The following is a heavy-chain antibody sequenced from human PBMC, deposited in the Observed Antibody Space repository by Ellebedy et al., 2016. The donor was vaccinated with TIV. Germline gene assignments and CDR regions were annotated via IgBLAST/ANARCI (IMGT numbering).Heavy chain of an antibody. CDR3: ARDFERRIPAAGGMFYFDF. CDR1: GDSIDTSTYY. J-gene: IGHJ4*02. V-gene: IGHV4-39*07. CDR2: FYYGGSA. Sequence: MPSETLSLTCTVSGDSIDTSTYYWGWIRQPPGKGLEWIGSFYYGGSAYYNPSLKSRVTMSLETSKSQVSLKLSSVTAADTAVYYCARDFERRIPAAGGMFYFDFWGQGAPVTVAS. D-gene: IGHD6-13*01.